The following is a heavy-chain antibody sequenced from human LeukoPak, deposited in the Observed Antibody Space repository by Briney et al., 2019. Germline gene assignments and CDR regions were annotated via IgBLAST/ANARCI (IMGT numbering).Heavy chain of an antibody. CDR2: ISTYNGNT. Sequence: ASVTVSCKASGYTFISYGINWVRQAPGQGLEWMGWISTYNGNTNYAQKFQGRVTMTTDTSTSTAYVEVKSLRSDDTAVYYCAREWAGGYSYGPYLDYWGQGTLVTVSS. CDR3: AREWAGGYSYGPYLDY. J-gene: IGHJ4*02. D-gene: IGHD5-18*01. V-gene: IGHV1-18*04. CDR1: GYTFISYG.